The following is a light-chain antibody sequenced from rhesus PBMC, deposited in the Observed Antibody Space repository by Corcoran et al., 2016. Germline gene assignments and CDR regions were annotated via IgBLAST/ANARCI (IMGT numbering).Light chain of an antibody. CDR3: LQHNSYPYS. V-gene: IGKV1-28*03. CDR2: VAS. J-gene: IGKJ2*01. Sequence: DIQMTQSPSSLSASVGDTVTITCRASQGITCYLNWFQQKPGKAPKLLIYVASSLESGVPSRFSGSGSGTDFTLTIRSLQPEDFAVYYCLQHNSYPYSFGQGTKVEIK. CDR1: QGITCY.